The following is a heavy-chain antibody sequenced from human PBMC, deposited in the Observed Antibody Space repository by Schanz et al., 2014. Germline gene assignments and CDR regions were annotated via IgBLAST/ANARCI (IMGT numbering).Heavy chain of an antibody. Sequence: QLQLQESGSGLVKPSQTLSLTCAVSGGSISRGFYSWNWIRQPPGRGLEWIGCIYYSGSTYYNPSLKPRVPFSIDRSKDQFSRSLTSVPAADTAVYYCAREDRYYHGLDVWGQGTTVTVS. V-gene: IGHV4-30-2*01. CDR1: GGSISRGFYS. J-gene: IGHJ6*02. CDR3: AREDRYYHGLDV. CDR2: IYYSGST.